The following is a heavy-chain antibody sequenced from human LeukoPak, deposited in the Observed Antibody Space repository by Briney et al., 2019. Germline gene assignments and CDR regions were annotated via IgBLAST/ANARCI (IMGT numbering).Heavy chain of an antibody. CDR1: GFSLSTSGVG. D-gene: IGHD3-3*01. CDR2: IYWNDDK. J-gene: IGHJ5*02. V-gene: IGHV2-5*01. CDR3: AHIPGYYDFWSGYSQLNWFDP. Sequence: SGPTLVNPTQTLTLTCTFSGFSLSTSGVGVGWIRQPPGKALEWLALIYWNDDKRYSRSLKSRLTITKGTSKNQVVLTMTNMDPVDTATYYCAHIPGYYDFWSGYSQLNWFDPWGQGTLVTVSS.